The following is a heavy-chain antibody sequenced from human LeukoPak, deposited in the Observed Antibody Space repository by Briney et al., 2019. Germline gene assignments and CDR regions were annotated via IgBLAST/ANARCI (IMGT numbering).Heavy chain of an antibody. Sequence: GRSLRLSCAASGFSFDDYAMHWVRQAPGKGLEWVSSISWSSDSIGYADSVEGRVTISRDNAKNSLYLQMNSLRPEDTALYYCAKDQGRSGFFSRGPFDYWGQGTLVTVSS. CDR2: ISWSSDSI. CDR3: AKDQGRSGFFSRGPFDY. D-gene: IGHD3-10*01. V-gene: IGHV3-9*01. CDR1: GFSFDDYA. J-gene: IGHJ4*02.